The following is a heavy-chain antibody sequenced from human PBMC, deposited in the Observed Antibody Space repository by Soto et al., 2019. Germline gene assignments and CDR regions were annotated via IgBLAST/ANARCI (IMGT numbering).Heavy chain of an antibody. V-gene: IGHV3-23*01. CDR3: AKDSRIAVAGTAEYFQH. J-gene: IGHJ1*01. CDR1: GFTVSGNY. Sequence: GGSLRLSCAASGFTVSGNYMSWVRQAPGKGLEWVSAISGSGGSTYYADSVKGRFTISRDNSKNTLYLQMNSLRAEDTAVYYCAKDSRIAVAGTAEYFQHWGQGTLVTVSS. D-gene: IGHD6-19*01. CDR2: ISGSGGST.